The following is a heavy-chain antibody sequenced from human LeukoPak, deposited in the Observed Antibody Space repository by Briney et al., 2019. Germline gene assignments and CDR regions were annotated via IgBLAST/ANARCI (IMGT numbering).Heavy chain of an antibody. J-gene: IGHJ4*01. CDR1: GFTFSIYV. CDR2: ISSSGCTT. D-gene: IGHD5-24*01. CDR3: AKVAARRDYEAYFEY. Sequence: GGSLRLTCPASGFTFSIYVMSWVGQAPGKGLEWVAAISSSGCTTYYADSMRGRFSISRDNPKSMLFLEMSSLRDDDTAVYYCAKVAARRDYEAYFEYWGHGTQVAVSS. V-gene: IGHV3-23*01.